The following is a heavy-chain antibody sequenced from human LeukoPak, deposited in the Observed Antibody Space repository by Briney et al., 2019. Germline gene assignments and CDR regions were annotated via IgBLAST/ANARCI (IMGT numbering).Heavy chain of an antibody. Sequence: ASVKVSCKASGYTFTSYDINWVRQATGQGPEWMGWMSPNSGNTGYAQKFQGRVTMTRSTSMSTAYMELSSLRSEDTAVYYCARGPPNWGYDYWGQGTLVTVSS. J-gene: IGHJ4*02. CDR2: MSPNSGNT. V-gene: IGHV1-8*01. CDR1: GYTFTSYD. D-gene: IGHD7-27*01. CDR3: ARGPPNWGYDY.